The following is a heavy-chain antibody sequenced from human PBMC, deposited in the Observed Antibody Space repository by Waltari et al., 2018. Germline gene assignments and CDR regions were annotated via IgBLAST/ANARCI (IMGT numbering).Heavy chain of an antibody. V-gene: IGHV4-59*08. J-gene: IGHJ5*02. CDR3: ARTAPPYSNAAYGGWSDP. D-gene: IGHD4-4*01. Sequence: QVQLQESGPGLVKLSETLSLTCTVSPGSIRRFYWSWLRLPPGKGLEWIGYIYHSGITSYNPSLKSRVTIGVDTSKNQFSLKMRSVTAADTAVYYCARTAPPYSNAAYGGWSDPWGQGTLVTVSS. CDR1: PGSIRRFY. CDR2: IYHSGIT.